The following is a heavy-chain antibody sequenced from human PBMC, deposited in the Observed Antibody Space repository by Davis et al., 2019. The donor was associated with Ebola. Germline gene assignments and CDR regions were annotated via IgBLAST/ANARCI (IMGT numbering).Heavy chain of an antibody. V-gene: IGHV4-59*08. Sequence: SQTLSLTCAVYGGSVSSYYWSWIRQPPGKGLEWIGYIYYSGSTNYNPSLKSRVTISVDTSKNQRSLKLSSVTAADTAVYYCARHSGSYLTYYFDYWGQGTLVTVSS. J-gene: IGHJ4*02. D-gene: IGHD1-26*01. CDR2: IYYSGST. CDR1: GGSVSSYY. CDR3: ARHSGSYLTYYFDY.